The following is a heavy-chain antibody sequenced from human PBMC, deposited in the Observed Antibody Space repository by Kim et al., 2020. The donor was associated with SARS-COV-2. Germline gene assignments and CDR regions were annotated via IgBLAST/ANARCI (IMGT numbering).Heavy chain of an antibody. V-gene: IGHV3-53*01. D-gene: IGHD3-10*01. J-gene: IGHJ6*02. CDR2: IYSGGST. CDR1: GFTVSSNY. Sequence: GGSLRLSCAASGFTVSSNYMSWVRQAPGKGLEWVSVIYSGGSTFYSDSAMSGFTISSDNSKNKLYLQMNSRIAADTAVYYCSRGDGSGDYYYGMDVWGQG. CDR3: SRGDGSGDYYYGMDV.